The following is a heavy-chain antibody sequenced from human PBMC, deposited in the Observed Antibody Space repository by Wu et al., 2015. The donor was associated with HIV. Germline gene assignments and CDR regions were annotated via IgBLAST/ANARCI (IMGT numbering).Heavy chain of an antibody. J-gene: IGHJ6*02. D-gene: IGHD6-19*01. CDR3: ARDRNPHSGWYGPDYYYGMDV. CDR2: INPSGGST. Sequence: QVQLVQSGAEVKKPGASVKVSCKASGYTFTSYYMHWVRQAPGQGLEWMGIINPSGGSTSYAQKFQGRVTMTRDTSTSTVYMELSSLRSEDTAVYYCARDRNPHSGWYGPDYYYGMDVVGPRDHGHRLL. V-gene: IGHV1-46*01. CDR1: GYTFTSYY.